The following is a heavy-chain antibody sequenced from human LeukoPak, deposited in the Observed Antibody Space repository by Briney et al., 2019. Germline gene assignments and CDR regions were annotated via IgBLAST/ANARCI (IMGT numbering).Heavy chain of an antibody. D-gene: IGHD4-17*01. CDR2: IYYSGST. CDR1: GDSISSGDYY. CDR3: ARVRTYGDYWY. V-gene: IGHV4-30-4*01. Sequence: PSETLSLTCTVSGDSISSGDYYWSWIRQPPGKGLEWIGYIYYSGSTYYNPSLKSRVTISVDTSKNQFSLKLSSVTAADTAVYYCARVRTYGDYWYWGQGTLVTVSS. J-gene: IGHJ4*02.